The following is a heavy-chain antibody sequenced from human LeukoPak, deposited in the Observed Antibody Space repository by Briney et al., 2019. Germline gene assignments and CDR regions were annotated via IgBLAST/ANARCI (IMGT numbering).Heavy chain of an antibody. CDR1: GFTFSHYA. J-gene: IGHJ4*02. Sequence: PGGSLRLSCVVSGFTFSHYAMTWVRQAPGKGLEWVSSISNSGDDTDYADSVKGRFTVSRDNSENSLYLQMNSLGVEDTAVYYCAKDRAGATFFDYWGQGTLVTVSS. V-gene: IGHV3-23*01. CDR2: ISNSGDDT. CDR3: AKDRAGATFFDY. D-gene: IGHD1-26*01.